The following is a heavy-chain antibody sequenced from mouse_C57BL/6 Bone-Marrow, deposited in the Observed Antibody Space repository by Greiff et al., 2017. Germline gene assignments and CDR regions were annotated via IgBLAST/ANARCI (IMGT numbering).Heavy chain of an antibody. CDR1: GYTFTDYN. J-gene: IGHJ4*01. V-gene: IGHV1-18*01. Sequence: VQLKESGPELVKPGASVKIPCKASGYTFTDYNMHWVQQSQGKSLEWIGDINPNNGGTIYNQKFKGKSTVTVDKSSSTAYMELRSLTAEDTAVYYCSRGGYAMDYWGQGTSVTVSS. CDR3: SRGGYAMDY. CDR2: INPNNGGT.